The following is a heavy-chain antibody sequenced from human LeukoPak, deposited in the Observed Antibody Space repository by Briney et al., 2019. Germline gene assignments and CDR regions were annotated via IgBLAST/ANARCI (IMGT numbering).Heavy chain of an antibody. CDR1: GFTFSSYA. CDR2: ISYDGRSK. D-gene: IGHD3-22*01. J-gene: IGHJ4*02. Sequence: PGGSLRLSCAASGFTFSSYAVHWVRQAPGKGLEWVTFISYDGRSKYYADSVKGRFTISRDNSKNTLYLQMNSLRAEDTAEYYCARGLYYDSSGPVDYWGQGTLVTVYS. CDR3: ARGLYYDSSGPVDY. V-gene: IGHV3-30*04.